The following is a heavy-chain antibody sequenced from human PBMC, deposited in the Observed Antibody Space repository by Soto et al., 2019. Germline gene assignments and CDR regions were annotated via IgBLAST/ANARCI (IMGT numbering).Heavy chain of an antibody. Sequence: SQTLSLTCAISGDSVSSNSAAWNWIRQSPSRGLEWLGRTYYRSKWYNDYAVSVKSRITINPDTSKNQFSLQLNSVIPEDTAVYYCARERYSSSSYYYYGMDVWGQGTTVTVSS. D-gene: IGHD6-6*01. J-gene: IGHJ6*02. V-gene: IGHV6-1*01. CDR2: TYYRSKWYN. CDR1: GDSVSSNSAA. CDR3: ARERYSSSSYYYYGMDV.